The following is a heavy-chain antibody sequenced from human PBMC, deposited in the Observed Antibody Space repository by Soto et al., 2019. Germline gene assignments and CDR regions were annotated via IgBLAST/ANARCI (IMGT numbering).Heavy chain of an antibody. CDR2: ISSSSSYI. D-gene: IGHD5-12*01. CDR1: GFTFSSYS. V-gene: IGHV3-21*01. J-gene: IGHJ6*03. Sequence: VQLVESGGGLVKPGGSLRLSCAASGFTFSSYSMNWVRQAPGKGLEWVSSISSSSSYIYYADSVKGRFTISRDNAKNSLYLQMNSLRAEDTAVYYCARDGSGYEDYYYYMDVWGKGTTVTVSS. CDR3: ARDGSGYEDYYYYMDV.